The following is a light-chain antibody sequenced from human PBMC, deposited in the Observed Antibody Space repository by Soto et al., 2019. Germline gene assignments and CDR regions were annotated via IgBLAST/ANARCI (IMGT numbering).Light chain of an antibody. CDR1: QRLSSSY. Sequence: EIVLTQSPDTVSLSPGESATLSCRASQRLSSSYLAWYQQKPGQAPRLLIQGASSRATGIPDRFSGSGSGTDSTLTISRLEPEDFAVYYCQQFGSSAWTFGQGTKVDIK. CDR3: QQFGSSAWT. J-gene: IGKJ1*01. V-gene: IGKV3-20*01. CDR2: GAS.